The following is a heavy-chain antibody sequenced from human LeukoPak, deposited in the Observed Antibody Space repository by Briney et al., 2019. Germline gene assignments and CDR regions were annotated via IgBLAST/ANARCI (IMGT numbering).Heavy chain of an antibody. CDR2: IYTSGST. J-gene: IGHJ4*02. CDR3: ARVARCTSCFDVDY. CDR1: GGSISSYY. V-gene: IGHV4-4*07. D-gene: IGHD2-2*01. Sequence: TSSETLSLTCTVSGGSISSYYWSWIRQPAGKGLEWIGRIYTSGSTNYNPSLKSRVTMSVDTSKNQFSLTLSSVTAADTAVYYCARVARCTSCFDVDYWGQGTLVTVSS.